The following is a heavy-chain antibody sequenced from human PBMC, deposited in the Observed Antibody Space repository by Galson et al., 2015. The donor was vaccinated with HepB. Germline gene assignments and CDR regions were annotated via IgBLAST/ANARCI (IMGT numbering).Heavy chain of an antibody. J-gene: IGHJ4*02. V-gene: IGHV1-46*01. CDR1: GYTFTGYY. Sequence: SVKVSCKASGYTFTGYYMHWVRQAPGQGLEWMGIINPSGGSTSYAQKFQGRVTMTRDTSTSTVYMELSSLRSEDTAVYYCARVARYYDSSGTFDYWGQGTLVTVSS. D-gene: IGHD3-22*01. CDR3: ARVARYYDSSGTFDY. CDR2: INPSGGST.